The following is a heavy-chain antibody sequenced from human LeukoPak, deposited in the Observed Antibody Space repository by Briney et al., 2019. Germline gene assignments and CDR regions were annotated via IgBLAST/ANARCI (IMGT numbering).Heavy chain of an antibody. Sequence: GGSLRLSCAASGFTFTSYDMSWVRQVPGKGLEWVSLISRSADNTHYTDSVKGRFTISRDNSKNTVYLQMNSLRAEDTAVYYCIKGGWLDYWGQGTLVTVSS. D-gene: IGHD6-19*01. CDR2: ISRSADNT. V-gene: IGHV3-23*01. CDR1: GFTFTSYD. CDR3: IKGGWLDY. J-gene: IGHJ4*02.